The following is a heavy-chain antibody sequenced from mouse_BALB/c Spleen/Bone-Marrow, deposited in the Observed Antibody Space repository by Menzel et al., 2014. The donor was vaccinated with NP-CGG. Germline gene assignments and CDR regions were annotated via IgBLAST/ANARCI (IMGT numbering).Heavy chain of an antibody. CDR1: GHTFXDYW. D-gene: IGHD2-14*01. CDR3: ARSDYRYDPFAY. V-gene: IGHV1-69*01. Sequence: VQLQQSGAELVMPGASVKMSCKASGHTFXDYWMHWVKQRPGQGLEWIGAIDTSDSYTSYNQKFKGKATLTVDESSSTAYMRLSSLTSEDSAVYYCARSDYRYDPFAYWGQGTLVTVSA. J-gene: IGHJ3*01. CDR2: IDTSDSYT.